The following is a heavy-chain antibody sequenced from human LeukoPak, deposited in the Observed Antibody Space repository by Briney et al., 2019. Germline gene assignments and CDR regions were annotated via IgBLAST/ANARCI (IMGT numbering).Heavy chain of an antibody. CDR3: ARDLELGGGSYYYYYYMDV. CDR1: GYTFTGYH. Sequence: ASVKVSCKASGYTFTGYHMHWVRHAPGQGLEWMERINPNSGDTNYAQKFQGRVTMTRETSINTAYMELSRLRYDDAAVHYCARDLELGGGSYYYYYYMDVLGQGTTVTVFS. CDR2: INPNSGDT. D-gene: IGHD1-26*01. J-gene: IGHJ6*03. V-gene: IGHV1-2*06.